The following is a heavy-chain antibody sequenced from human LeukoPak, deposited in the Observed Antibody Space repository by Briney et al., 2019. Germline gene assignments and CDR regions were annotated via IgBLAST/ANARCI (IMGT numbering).Heavy chain of an antibody. CDR3: TRADYSSSWSHYYYFMDV. J-gene: IGHJ6*03. Sequence: PSETLSLTCSVSGGSISSYYWSWIRQPPGKGLEWIGSIYHSGNTYYNPSLKSRVTISVDTSKNQISLNLTSVTAADTAVYYCTRADYSSSWSHYYYFMDVWGRGTTVTVSS. CDR1: GGSISSYY. V-gene: IGHV4-38-2*02. CDR2: IYHSGNT. D-gene: IGHD6-13*01.